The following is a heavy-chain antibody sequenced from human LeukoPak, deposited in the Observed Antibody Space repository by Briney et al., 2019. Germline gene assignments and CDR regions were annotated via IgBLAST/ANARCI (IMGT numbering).Heavy chain of an antibody. J-gene: IGHJ6*03. CDR1: GYTFTGYY. Sequence: ASVKVSCKAPGYTFTGYYMHWVRQAPGQGLEWMGWINPNSGGTNYAQKFQGRVTMTRDTSISTAYMELSRLRSDDTAVYYCARDIAAGYYYYYYMDVWGKGTTVTISS. CDR2: INPNSGGT. CDR3: ARDIAAGYYYYYYMDV. D-gene: IGHD2-15*01. V-gene: IGHV1-2*02.